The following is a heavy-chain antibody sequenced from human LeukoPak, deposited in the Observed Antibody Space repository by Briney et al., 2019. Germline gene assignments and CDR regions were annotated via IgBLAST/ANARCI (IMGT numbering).Heavy chain of an antibody. CDR1: GDSISSGSFC. D-gene: IGHD5-24*01. CDR3: ARVGGGRDGYNYRAFDI. V-gene: IGHV4-61*09. J-gene: IGHJ3*02. Sequence: SQTLSLTCTVSGDSISSGSFCWSWIRQPAGKGLDWIGHIYTTGSTNYNPSLKSRVTISVDTSKNQFSLKLSSVTAADTAVYYCARVGGGRDGYNYRAFDIWGQGTMVTVSS. CDR2: IYTTGST.